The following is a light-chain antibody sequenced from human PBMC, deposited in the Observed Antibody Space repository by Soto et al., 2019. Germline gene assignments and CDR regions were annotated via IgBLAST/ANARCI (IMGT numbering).Light chain of an antibody. Sequence: QAALTQPAPVSGSPGQSIAISCTGSGSDVGGYNYVSWYQQHPGKAPKLIIYGVSHRPSGVSPRFSASRSAYTASLTISGHQHEGGADYYSTSFTSCCCFVLGPGTKVTVL. CDR1: GSDVGGYNY. CDR3: TSFTSCCCFV. CDR2: GVS. V-gene: IGLV2-14*01. J-gene: IGLJ1*01.